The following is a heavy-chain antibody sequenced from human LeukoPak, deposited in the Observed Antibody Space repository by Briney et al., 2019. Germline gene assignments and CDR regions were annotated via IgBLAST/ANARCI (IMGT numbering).Heavy chain of an antibody. Sequence: SETLSLTCTASGASISSYYWSWIRQPPGKGLEWIGYIFYYGSTNYNPSLKSRVTISVDTSKNQFPLKLKSVTAADTAVYYCARGRGDFIIFGYWGQGTLVTVSS. V-gene: IGHV4-59*01. CDR2: IFYYGST. J-gene: IGHJ4*02. D-gene: IGHD2-21*02. CDR1: GASISSYY. CDR3: ARGRGDFIIFGY.